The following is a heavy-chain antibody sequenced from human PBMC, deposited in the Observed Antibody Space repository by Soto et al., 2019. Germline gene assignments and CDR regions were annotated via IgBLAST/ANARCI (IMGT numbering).Heavy chain of an antibody. V-gene: IGHV1-18*04. D-gene: IGHD1-26*01. Sequence: QVHLVQSGAVVENPGASVKVSCKASGYTFTNFGINWVRQAPGQGLEWMGWITPYNGNANYPQKHQDSRAVPTDTSTNPAYLELRSRRSEDTAVYFCARARMFSGAHHDYWGQGTRVTVSS. CDR1: GYTFTNFG. J-gene: IGHJ4*02. CDR3: ARARMFSGAHHDY. CDR2: ITPYNGNA.